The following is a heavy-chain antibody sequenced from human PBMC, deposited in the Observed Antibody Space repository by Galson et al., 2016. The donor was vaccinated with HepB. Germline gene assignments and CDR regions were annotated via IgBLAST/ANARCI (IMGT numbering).Heavy chain of an antibody. J-gene: IGHJ6*02. CDR2: ISPGRGDT. Sequence: SVKVSCKASGYTFISYAMHWVRQAPGQSLEYMGWISPGRGDTEYSQTFQGRVTFSTDKSAKAAYMELSSLTSEDTAIYYCARDGFGVVYFYYVMDVWGQGTTVTVS. CDR3: ARDGFGVVYFYYVMDV. D-gene: IGHD3-3*01. CDR1: GYTFISYA. V-gene: IGHV1-3*01.